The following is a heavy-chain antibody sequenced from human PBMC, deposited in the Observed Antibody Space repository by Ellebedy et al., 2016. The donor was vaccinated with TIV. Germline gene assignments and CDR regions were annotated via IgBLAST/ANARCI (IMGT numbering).Heavy chain of an antibody. D-gene: IGHD6-19*01. CDR3: AKATQWLGRSCFDY. J-gene: IGHJ4*02. CDR1: GFTFSDYY. Sequence: PGGSLRLSCAASGFTFSDYYMSWIRQAPGKGLEWVSYISSSSSYTNYADSVKGRFTISRDNSKNTLYLQMKSLRVEDTALYYCAKATQWLGRSCFDYWGQGTLVTVSS. V-gene: IGHV3-11*05. CDR2: ISSSSSYT.